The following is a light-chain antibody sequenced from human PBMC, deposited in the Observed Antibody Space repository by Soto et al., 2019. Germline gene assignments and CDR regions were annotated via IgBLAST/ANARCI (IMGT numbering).Light chain of an antibody. CDR3: QQYNTWPRT. J-gene: IGKJ1*01. CDR1: QSVSSD. Sequence: EILMTQSRATLSVSRGESSTLSCRASQSVSSDLAWYQQKPGQAPRLLIFGASTRATNIPARFTGSRSGTEFTLTISSLQSEDFAVYYCQQYNTWPRTFGQGTKV. CDR2: GAS. V-gene: IGKV3-15*01.